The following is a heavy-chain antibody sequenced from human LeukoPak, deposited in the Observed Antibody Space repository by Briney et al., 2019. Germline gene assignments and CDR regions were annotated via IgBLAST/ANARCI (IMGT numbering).Heavy chain of an antibody. D-gene: IGHD3-22*01. Sequence: ASVKVSCKASGYTFTSYGISWVRQAPGQGLEWKGWISAYNGNTNYAQKLQGRVTMTTDTSTSTAYMELRSLRSDDTAVYYCARVYYDSSGPGEDAFDIWGQGTMVTVSS. V-gene: IGHV1-18*01. CDR2: ISAYNGNT. CDR3: ARVYYDSSGPGEDAFDI. J-gene: IGHJ3*02. CDR1: GYTFTSYG.